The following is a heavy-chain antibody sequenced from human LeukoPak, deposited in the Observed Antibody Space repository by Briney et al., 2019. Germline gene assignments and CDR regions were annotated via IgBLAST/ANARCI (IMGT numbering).Heavy chain of an antibody. CDR1: GFTFSSYE. V-gene: IGHV3-48*03. J-gene: IGHJ5*02. CDR3: ARNYYDSSGQT. CDR2: ISSSGTTI. Sequence: GGSLRLSCAASGFTFSSYEMNWVRQAPGKGLEWISYISSSGTTIYYADSVKGRFIISRDNTKNSLYLQMNSLRAEDTAVYYCARNYYDSSGQTWGQGTLVTVSS. D-gene: IGHD3-22*01.